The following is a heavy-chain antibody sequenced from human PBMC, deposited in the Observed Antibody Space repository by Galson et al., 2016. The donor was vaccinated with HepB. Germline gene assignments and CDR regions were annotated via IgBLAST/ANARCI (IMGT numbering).Heavy chain of an antibody. Sequence: LRLSCAASGFTVSDYDMDWVRQAPEKGLEWVGRFENNANSHTILYAASVRGRFSISRDASKNSLDLEMNSLKTDDTAVYFCARRGTAGGLDLWGQGTMVAVSS. V-gene: IGHV3-72*01. CDR3: ARRGTAGGLDL. D-gene: IGHD1-7*01. J-gene: IGHJ3*01. CDR2: FENNANSHTI. CDR1: GFTVSDYD.